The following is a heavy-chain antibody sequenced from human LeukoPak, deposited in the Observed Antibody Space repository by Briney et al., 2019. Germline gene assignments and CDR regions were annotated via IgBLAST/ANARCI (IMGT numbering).Heavy chain of an antibody. CDR1: GFTFNTYS. CDR2: ITSSSNYM. J-gene: IGHJ3*02. D-gene: IGHD6-13*01. CDR3: ARHRIAAADDAFEI. Sequence: GGSLRLSCAASGFTFNTYSMNWVRQAPGKGLEWVSSITSSSNYMYYADSVRGRFTISRDNAKNSLYLQMNSLRAEDTAVYYCARHRIAAADDAFEIWGQGTMVAVSS. V-gene: IGHV3-21*01.